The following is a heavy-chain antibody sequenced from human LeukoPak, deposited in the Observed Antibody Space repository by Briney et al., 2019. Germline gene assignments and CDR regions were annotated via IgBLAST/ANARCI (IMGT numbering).Heavy chain of an antibody. D-gene: IGHD2-15*01. J-gene: IGHJ4*02. CDR1: GFTFGDYA. CDR3: TSARYCSGGSCFYFDY. CDR2: IRSKAYGGTT. Sequence: GGSLRLSCTASGFTFGDYAMSWVRQAPGKGLEWVGFIRSKAYGGTTEYAASVKGRFTISGDDSKSIAYLQMNSLKTEDTAVYYCTSARYCSGGSCFYFDYWGQGTLVTVSS. V-gene: IGHV3-49*04.